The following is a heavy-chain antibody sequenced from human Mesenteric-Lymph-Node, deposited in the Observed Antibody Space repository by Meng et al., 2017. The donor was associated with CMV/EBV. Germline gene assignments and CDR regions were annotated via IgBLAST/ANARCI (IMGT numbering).Heavy chain of an antibody. CDR1: GFTFSSYA. Sequence: GESLKISCAASGFTFSSYAMSWVRQAPGKGLEWVSAISGSGGSTYYADSVKGLFTISRDNSKNTLYLQMNSLRAEDTAVYYCAKVPWFGELNWGQGTLVTVSS. D-gene: IGHD3-10*01. CDR2: ISGSGGST. V-gene: IGHV3-23*01. CDR3: AKVPWFGELN. J-gene: IGHJ4*02.